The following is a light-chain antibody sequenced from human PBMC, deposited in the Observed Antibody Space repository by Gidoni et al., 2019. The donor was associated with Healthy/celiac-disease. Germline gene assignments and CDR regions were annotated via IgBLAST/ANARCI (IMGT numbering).Light chain of an antibody. CDR3: QSYDSSLSGLV. V-gene: IGLV1-40*01. Sequence: QSVLTHPPSLSGAPGQSVTISCTGSSPNIGAGYDVHWYQQLPGTAPKLLIYGNSTRPSGVPDRFSGSKSGTSASLAITGLQAEDEADYYCQSYDSSLSGLVFGGGTKLTVL. CDR2: GNS. J-gene: IGLJ2*01. CDR1: SPNIGAGYD.